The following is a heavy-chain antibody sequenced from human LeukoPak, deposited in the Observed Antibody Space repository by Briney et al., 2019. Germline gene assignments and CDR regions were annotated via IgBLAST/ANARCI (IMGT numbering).Heavy chain of an antibody. Sequence: GGSLRLSCAASGFTFSSYWMHWVRQAPGKGLVWVSRINSDGSSTSYADSVKGRFTISRDNAKNTLYLQMNSLRAEDTAVYYCARLDRGYYDFWSGYYTSGGFDPWGQGTLVTVSS. V-gene: IGHV3-74*01. CDR2: INSDGSST. CDR1: GFTFSSYW. J-gene: IGHJ5*02. CDR3: ARLDRGYYDFWSGYYTSGGFDP. D-gene: IGHD3-3*01.